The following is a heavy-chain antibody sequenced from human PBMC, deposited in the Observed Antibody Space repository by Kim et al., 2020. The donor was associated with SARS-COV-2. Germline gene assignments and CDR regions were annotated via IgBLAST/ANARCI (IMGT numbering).Heavy chain of an antibody. CDR3: ARDLLGSDYYYYYYGMDV. V-gene: IGHV3-30*01. Sequence: KGRFTISRDNSKNTLYLQMNSLRAEDTAVYYCARDLLGSDYYYYYYGMDVWGQGTTVTVSS. J-gene: IGHJ6*02. D-gene: IGHD3-10*01.